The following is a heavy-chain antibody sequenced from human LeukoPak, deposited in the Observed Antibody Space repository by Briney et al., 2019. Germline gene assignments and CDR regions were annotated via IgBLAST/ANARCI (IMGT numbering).Heavy chain of an antibody. CDR1: GYTFTIYW. J-gene: IGHJ4*02. CDR2: INPSDGSI. V-gene: IGHV1-46*01. D-gene: IGHD6-13*01. CDR3: AKAPRNSSTMLDY. Sequence: ASMNVSCKASGYTFTIYWIQWVRQPPGQGLEWMGLINPSDGSIAYAHRFQGRVTMTRDTSTSIVYMDLSSLRSEDTAVYYCAKAPRNSSTMLDYWGQGTLLTVSS.